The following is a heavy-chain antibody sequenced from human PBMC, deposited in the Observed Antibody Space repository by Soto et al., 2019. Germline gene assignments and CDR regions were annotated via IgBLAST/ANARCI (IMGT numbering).Heavy chain of an antibody. CDR2: IRNQAKSYTT. D-gene: IGHD2-15*01. V-gene: IGHV3-72*01. CDR1: GFTFSDHY. Sequence: EVQLVESGGGLVQTGGSLRLSCAASGFTFSDHYMDWVRQAPGKGLEWVVRIRNQAKSYTTDYAASVKGRLSISRDDLANSLYLQMTSLRTEDTAVYFCVRELLNGDYFVSWGQGTLVTVSS. CDR3: VRELLNGDYFVS. J-gene: IGHJ4*02.